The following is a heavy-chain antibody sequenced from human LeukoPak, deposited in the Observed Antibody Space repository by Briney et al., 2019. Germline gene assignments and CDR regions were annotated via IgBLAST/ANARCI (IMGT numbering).Heavy chain of an antibody. CDR1: GGSFSGYY. CDR2: INHSGST. D-gene: IGHD3-3*01. Sequence: SETLSLTCAVYGGSFSGYYWSWIRQPPGKGLEWIGEINHSGSTNYNPSLKSRVTISVDTSKNQFSLKLSSVTAADTAVYYCARRSTKNYDFWSGYPGGWFDPWGQGTLVTVSS. J-gene: IGHJ5*02. V-gene: IGHV4-34*01. CDR3: ARRSTKNYDFWSGYPGGWFDP.